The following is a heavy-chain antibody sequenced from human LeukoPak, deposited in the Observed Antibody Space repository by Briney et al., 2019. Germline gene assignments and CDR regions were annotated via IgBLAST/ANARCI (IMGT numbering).Heavy chain of an antibody. Sequence: SEVLSLTCAVSGYSISSNHWWGWIRQPPGKGLEWIGYYFYTGGTYYNPSLKSRVTMSVDTSKNQFSLRLSSVTAVDTAVYYCARIGPILGVAWVDYWGQGTLV. V-gene: IGHV4-28*01. CDR2: YFYTGGT. J-gene: IGHJ4*02. D-gene: IGHD3-3*02. CDR3: ARIGPILGVAWVDY. CDR1: GYSISSNHW.